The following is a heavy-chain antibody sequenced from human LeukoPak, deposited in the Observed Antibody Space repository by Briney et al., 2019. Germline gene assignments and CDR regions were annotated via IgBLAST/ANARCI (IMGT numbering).Heavy chain of an antibody. Sequence: SVKVSCKASGGTFSSYAISRVRQAPGQGLEWMGGIIPIFGTANYAQKFQGRVTITADKSTSTAYMELSSLRSEDTAVYYCARDMVDTAMPGSAFDIWGQGTMVTVSS. V-gene: IGHV1-69*06. D-gene: IGHD5-18*01. CDR2: IIPIFGTA. CDR3: ARDMVDTAMPGSAFDI. J-gene: IGHJ3*02. CDR1: GGTFSSYA.